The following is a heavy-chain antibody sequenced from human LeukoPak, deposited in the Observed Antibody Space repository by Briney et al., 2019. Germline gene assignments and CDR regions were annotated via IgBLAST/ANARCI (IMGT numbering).Heavy chain of an antibody. CDR3: ARDVNFWSGYFDY. Sequence: GGPLRLSCAASGFTFSSYSMNWVRQAPGKGLEWVSYISSSSSTIYYADSVKGRSTISRDNAKNSLYLQMNSLRAEDTAVYYCARDVNFWSGYFDYWGQGTLVTVSS. CDR1: GFTFSSYS. J-gene: IGHJ4*02. D-gene: IGHD3-3*01. V-gene: IGHV3-48*01. CDR2: ISSSSSTI.